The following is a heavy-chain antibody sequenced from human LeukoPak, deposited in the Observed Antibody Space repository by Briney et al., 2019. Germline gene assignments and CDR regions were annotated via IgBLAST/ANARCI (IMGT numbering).Heavy chain of an antibody. V-gene: IGHV4-4*07. Sequence: SETLSLTCTVSGGSISSYYWSWIRQPAGKGLEWIGRIYTSGSTNYNPSLKSRVTMSVDTSKNQFSLKLSSVTAADTAVYYCARGPNYYDILTGPAFDIWGQGTMVTVSS. D-gene: IGHD3-9*01. CDR2: IYTSGST. CDR3: ARGPNYYDILTGPAFDI. J-gene: IGHJ3*02. CDR1: GGSISSYY.